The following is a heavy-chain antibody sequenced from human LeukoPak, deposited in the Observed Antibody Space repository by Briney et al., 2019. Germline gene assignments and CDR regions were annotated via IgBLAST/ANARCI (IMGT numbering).Heavy chain of an antibody. Sequence: GGSLRLSCSASGFTFSSYAMHWVRQAPGKGLEYVSAISSNGGSRYYADSVKGRFTISRDNSKNTLYLQMNSLRAEDTAVYYCARELGYCSGASCYFKYYGMDVWGQGTTVTVFS. V-gene: IGHV3-64*04. CDR1: GFTFSSYA. D-gene: IGHD2-15*01. J-gene: IGHJ6*02. CDR2: ISSNGGSR. CDR3: ARELGYCSGASCYFKYYGMDV.